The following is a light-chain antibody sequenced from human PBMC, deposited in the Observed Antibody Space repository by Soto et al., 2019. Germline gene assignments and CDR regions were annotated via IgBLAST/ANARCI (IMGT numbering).Light chain of an antibody. CDR1: SSDVGNYNY. J-gene: IGLJ2*01. CDR3: SSYTTRSTWV. CDR2: EVN. V-gene: IGLV2-14*01. Sequence: QSALTQPASVSGSPGQSITISCAGTSSDVGNYNYVSWYQQLPGKAPRLMISEVNYRPSGVSNRFSGSKSGNTASLTISGLQAEDEADYYCSSYTTRSTWVFGGGTKLTVL.